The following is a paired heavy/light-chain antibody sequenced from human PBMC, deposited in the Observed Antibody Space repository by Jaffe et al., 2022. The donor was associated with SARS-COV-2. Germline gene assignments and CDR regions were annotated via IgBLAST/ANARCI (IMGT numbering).Light chain of an antibody. CDR3: QQRSNWSWT. V-gene: IGKV3-11*01. J-gene: IGKJ1*01. CDR2: DAS. CDR1: QSISSY. Sequence: EIVLTQSPATLSLSPGEKATLSCRASQSISSYLAWYQQKPGQAPRLLIYDASRRATGIPARFSGSGSETDFTLTITSLEPEDFAVYYCQQRSNWSWTFGQGTKVEIK.
Heavy chain of an antibody. Sequence: EVQLVQSGAEVKKPGESLKISCKATGYSFTNSWVAWVRQMPGKGLEWMAIMHPGDSETRYRPSFQGQVTITADKSISTAYLQWSSLRASDTAIYYCARHNGGYCTSGGCYSGYFDYWGQGSLVIVSS. CDR2: MHPGDSET. V-gene: IGHV5-51*01. J-gene: IGHJ4*02. CDR3: ARHNGGYCTSGGCYSGYFDY. CDR1: GYSFTNSW. D-gene: IGHD2-15*01.